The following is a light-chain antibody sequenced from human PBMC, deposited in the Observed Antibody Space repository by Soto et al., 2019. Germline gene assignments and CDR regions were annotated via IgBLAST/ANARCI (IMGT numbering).Light chain of an antibody. CDR3: QQYHSYET. J-gene: IGKJ1*01. CDR2: KAS. Sequence: DIQMTQSPSTLSASVGARVPITCRASQSISSWLAWYQQKPGKAPKPLIYKASSLESGVPSRFSGSGSGTEFTLTISSLQPDDFATYYCQQYHSYETFGQGTKVDIK. CDR1: QSISSW. V-gene: IGKV1-5*03.